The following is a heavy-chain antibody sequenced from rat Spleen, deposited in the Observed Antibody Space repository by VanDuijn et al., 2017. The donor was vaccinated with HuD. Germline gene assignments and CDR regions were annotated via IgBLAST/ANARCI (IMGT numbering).Heavy chain of an antibody. J-gene: IGHJ4*01. CDR1: GFTFSDSY. D-gene: IGHD4-3*01. Sequence: EVQLVESGGGLVQPGRSLKLSCAASGFTFSDSYMAWVRQAPKKGLEWVASISYDNYNTYYRATVKGRFTISRDNAKSTLYLQMDSLRSEDTATYYCARHNSGYGVMDAWGQGASVTVSS. CDR3: ARHNSGYGVMDA. CDR2: ISYDNYNT. V-gene: IGHV5-7*01.